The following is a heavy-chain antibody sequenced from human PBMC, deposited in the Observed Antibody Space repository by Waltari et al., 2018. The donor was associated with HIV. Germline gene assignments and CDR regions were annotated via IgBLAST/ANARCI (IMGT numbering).Heavy chain of an antibody. V-gene: IGHV3-23*01. CDR3: AKEGRLRLGELFGWFDP. CDR1: GFTFSSYA. D-gene: IGHD3-16*01. Sequence: EVQLLESGGGLVQPGGSLRLSCAASGFTFSSYAMSWVRRASGKGLEWVSAISGSGGSTYYADSVKGRFTISRDNSKNTLYLQMNSLRAEDTAVYYCAKEGRLRLGELFGWFDPWGQGTLVTVSS. CDR2: ISGSGGST. J-gene: IGHJ5*02.